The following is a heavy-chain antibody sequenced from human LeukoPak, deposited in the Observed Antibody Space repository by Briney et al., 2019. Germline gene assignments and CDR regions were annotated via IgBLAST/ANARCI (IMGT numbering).Heavy chain of an antibody. CDR3: ARGLAAASSPYYFDY. D-gene: IGHD6-13*01. CDR1: GGSISSYY. J-gene: IGHJ4*02. Sequence: SETLSLTCTVSGGSISSYYWSWIRQPPGKGLEWIGYIYYSGSSNYNPSLKSRVTISVDTTKSQFSLKLSSVTAADTAVYYCARGLAAASSPYYFDYWGQGTLVTVSS. CDR2: IYYSGSS. V-gene: IGHV4-59*01.